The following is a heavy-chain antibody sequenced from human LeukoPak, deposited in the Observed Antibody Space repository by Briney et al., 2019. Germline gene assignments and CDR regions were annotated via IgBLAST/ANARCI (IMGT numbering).Heavy chain of an antibody. CDR3: AVGATHYYMDV. Sequence: SETLSLTCTVSGGSISSYYWSWIRQPPGKGLEWIGYIYYSGSTNYNPSLKSRVTISVDTSKNQFSLKLSSVTAADTAVYYCAVGATHYYMDVWGKGTTVTVSS. CDR2: IYYSGST. D-gene: IGHD3-16*01. V-gene: IGHV4-59*08. J-gene: IGHJ6*03. CDR1: GGSISSYY.